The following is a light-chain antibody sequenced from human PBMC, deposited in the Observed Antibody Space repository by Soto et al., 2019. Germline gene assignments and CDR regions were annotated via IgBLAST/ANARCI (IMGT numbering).Light chain of an antibody. CDR3: SSYTSTSTLYV. J-gene: IGLJ1*01. CDR1: TSDIGVYNY. Sequence: QSALTQPASVSGSPGQSITISCTGTTSDIGVYNYVSWYQQLPGKVPKLIIYDVSNRPSGVSDRFSGSKSGNAASLTISGLQAEDEADYYCSSYTSTSTLYVFGTGTKLTVL. V-gene: IGLV2-14*03. CDR2: DVS.